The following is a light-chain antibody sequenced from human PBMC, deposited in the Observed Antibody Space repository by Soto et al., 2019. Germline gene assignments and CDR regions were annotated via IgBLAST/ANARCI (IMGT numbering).Light chain of an antibody. Sequence: QSALTPPPSASGSPGQSVAISCTGTSSDIGAYDYVSWYQQYPGKAPKLMIYDVTKRPSGVPDRFSGSKAGNTASLTITGLQAEDEADYYCSSFADGYAYVFGAGTKLTVL. CDR2: DVT. J-gene: IGLJ1*01. CDR1: SSDIGAYDY. CDR3: SSFADGYAYV. V-gene: IGLV2-8*01.